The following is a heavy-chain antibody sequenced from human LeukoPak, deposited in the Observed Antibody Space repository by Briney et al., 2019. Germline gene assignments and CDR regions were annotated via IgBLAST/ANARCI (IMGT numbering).Heavy chain of an antibody. J-gene: IGHJ3*02. D-gene: IGHD2-2*02. CDR1: GFTFSSYS. V-gene: IGHV3-21*01. CDR2: ISSSSSYI. CDR3: ARDRLGIVVVPAAIHDAFDI. Sequence: GGSLRLSCAASGFTFSSYSMNWVRQAPGKGLEWVSSISSSSSYIYYADSVKGRFTISRDNAKNSLYLQMNSLRAEDTAVYYCARDRLGIVVVPAAIHDAFDIWGQGTMVTVSS.